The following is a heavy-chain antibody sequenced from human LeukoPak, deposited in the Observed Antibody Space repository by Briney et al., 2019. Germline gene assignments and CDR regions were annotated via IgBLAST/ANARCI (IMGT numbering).Heavy chain of an antibody. V-gene: IGHV4-38-2*02. CDR3: ARHDYYDSSDNWFDP. Sequence: PSETLSLTCTVSGYSISSGYYWGWIRQPPGKGLEWIGSIYHSGSIYYNPSLKSRVTISVDTSKNQFSLKLSSVTAADTAVYYCARHDYYDSSDNWFDPWGQGTLVTVSS. CDR2: IYHSGSI. D-gene: IGHD3-22*01. J-gene: IGHJ5*02. CDR1: GYSISSGYY.